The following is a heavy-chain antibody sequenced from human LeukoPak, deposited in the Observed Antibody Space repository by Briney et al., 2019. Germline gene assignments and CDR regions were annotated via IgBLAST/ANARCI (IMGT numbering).Heavy chain of an antibody. CDR2: LYSGGDT. Sequence: PGGSLRLSCAASGFTFTSYAMSWVRQAPGKGLEWVSVLYSGGDTYYADSVKGRFTVSRDNSKNTLYLQMNSLGAEDTAVYYCARDTSGYCSTSRCYGSWYFDLWGRGTLVTVSS. V-gene: IGHV3-53*01. CDR1: GFTFTSYA. D-gene: IGHD2-2*01. J-gene: IGHJ2*01. CDR3: ARDTSGYCSTSRCYGSWYFDL.